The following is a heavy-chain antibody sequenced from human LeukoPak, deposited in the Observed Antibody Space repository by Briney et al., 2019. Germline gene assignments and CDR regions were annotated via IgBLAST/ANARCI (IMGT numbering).Heavy chain of an antibody. J-gene: IGHJ4*02. CDR2: SYYNGNT. D-gene: IGHD4-17*01. Sequence: SETLSLTCTVSGGSITNYYWSWIRQPPGKGLEWIGFSYYNGNTNYNPSLKSRVTISVDMSKNQFSLSLRSVTAADTAVYYCARASHDYGDYSHFDYWGQGTLVTVSS. CDR3: ARASHDYGDYSHFDY. V-gene: IGHV4-59*01. CDR1: GGSITNYY.